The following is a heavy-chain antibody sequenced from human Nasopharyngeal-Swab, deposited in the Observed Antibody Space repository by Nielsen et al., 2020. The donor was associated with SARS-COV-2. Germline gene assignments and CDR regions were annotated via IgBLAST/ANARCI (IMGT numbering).Heavy chain of an antibody. J-gene: IGHJ6*02. CDR2: IKSKTDGGTT. CDR1: GFTFSNVW. CDR3: TTGTGSSGGYYGIDV. D-gene: IGHD6-6*01. V-gene: IGHV3-15*01. Sequence: GESLTISCAASGFTFSNVWMSWVRQAPGKGVEWVGRIKSKTDGGTTEYAAPVKGRFTISRDDSKNTLYLQMNSLKTEDTAVYYCTTGTGSSGGYYGIDVWGQGTTVTISS.